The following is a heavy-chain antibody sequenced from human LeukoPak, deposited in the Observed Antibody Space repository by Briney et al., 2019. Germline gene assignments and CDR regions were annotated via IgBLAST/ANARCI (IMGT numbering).Heavy chain of an antibody. V-gene: IGHV5-51*01. D-gene: IGHD6-13*01. CDR2: IYPGDSDT. CDR1: GYSFTIYW. CDR3: ASLSTVDSSSWSG. J-gene: IGHJ4*02. Sequence: KDGESLKISCKGSGYSFTIYWIGWVRQMPGKGLEWMGIIYPGDSDTRYSPSFQGQVTISADKSINTAYLQWSSLKASDTAMYYCASLSTVDSSSWSGWGQGTLVTVSS.